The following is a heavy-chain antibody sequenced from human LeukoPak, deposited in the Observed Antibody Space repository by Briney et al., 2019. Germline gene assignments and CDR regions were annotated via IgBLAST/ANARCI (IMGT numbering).Heavy chain of an antibody. V-gene: IGHV3-53*01. CDR2: IYNDGST. Sequence: GGSLGLSCAASGLTVSSSYMSWVRQAPGKGLEWVSIIYNDGSTYYADSMKGRFTISRDNSKNTLYLQVNSLRAEDTVMYYCARGIFDYWGQGTLVTVSS. CDR3: ARGIFDY. J-gene: IGHJ4*02. CDR1: GLTVSSSY.